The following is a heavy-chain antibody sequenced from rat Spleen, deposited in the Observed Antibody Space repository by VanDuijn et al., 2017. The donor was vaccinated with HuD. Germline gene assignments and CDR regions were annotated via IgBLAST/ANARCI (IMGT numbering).Heavy chain of an antibody. D-gene: IGHD4-3*01. J-gene: IGHJ2*01. CDR2: IWGDGST. V-gene: IGHV2S63*01. Sequence: VQLKESGPGLVQPSQTLSLTCTVSGFSLTDYDMHWVRQPPGKGLEWMGGIWGDGSTAYNSALKSRLTISRDTYKRQVFLKTDRLQTEVTSTYFCAKDWSYNSGFDYWGQGVMVTVSS. CDR1: GFSLTDYD. CDR3: AKDWSYNSGFDY.